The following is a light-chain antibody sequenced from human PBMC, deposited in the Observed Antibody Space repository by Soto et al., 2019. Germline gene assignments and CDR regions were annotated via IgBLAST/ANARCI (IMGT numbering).Light chain of an antibody. Sequence: QSVLTQPPSVSGSPGQSVTISCTGISSDIGSYNRVSWYQQPPGTAPKLMMYEVNNRPSGVPDRFSGSTSGNTASLTISGLQAEDEADYYCSLYTRISTYVFGTGTKVTVL. CDR1: SSDIGSYNR. J-gene: IGLJ1*01. V-gene: IGLV2-18*01. CDR2: EVN. CDR3: SLYTRISTYV.